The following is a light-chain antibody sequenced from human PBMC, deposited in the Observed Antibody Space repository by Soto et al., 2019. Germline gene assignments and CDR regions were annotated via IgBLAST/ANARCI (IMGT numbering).Light chain of an antibody. CDR1: QSVSSSY. J-gene: IGKJ1*01. Sequence: EILLTQSPGTLPLSPGGRATLSCRASQSVSSSYLAWYQQKPGQAPRLLIYGASSRATGIPDRFSGSGSGTDFTLTISRLEPEDFAVYYCQQYGSSPWTFGQGTKVDIK. V-gene: IGKV3-20*01. CDR3: QQYGSSPWT. CDR2: GAS.